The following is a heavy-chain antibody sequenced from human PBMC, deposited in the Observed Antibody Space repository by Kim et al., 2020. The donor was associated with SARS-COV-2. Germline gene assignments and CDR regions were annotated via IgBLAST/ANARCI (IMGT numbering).Heavy chain of an antibody. CDR3: ARDLGRSGIFGKYGMDV. V-gene: IGHV4-59*01. D-gene: IGHD3-10*02. CDR1: GGSISAYY. Sequence: SETLSLTCTVSGGSISAYYWSWVRQPPGKGLEWIGYIYYSGSTNYNPSLKSRATISVDTSKNQFSLKLSSVTAADTAVYYCARDLGRSGIFGKYGMDVWGQGTTVTVSS. CDR2: IYYSGST. J-gene: IGHJ6*02.